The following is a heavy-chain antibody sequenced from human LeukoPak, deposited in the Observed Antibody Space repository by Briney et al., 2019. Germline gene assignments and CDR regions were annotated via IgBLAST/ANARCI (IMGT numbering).Heavy chain of an antibody. V-gene: IGHV3-23*01. Sequence: GGSLRLSCAASGFTFSSYAMSWVRQALGKGLEWVSAISGSGGSTYYADSVKGRFTISRDNSKNTLYLQMNSLRAEDTAVYYCAKVGVLRYFDWLLGYWGQGTLVTVSS. CDR3: AKVGVLRYFDWLLGY. D-gene: IGHD3-9*01. CDR2: ISGSGGST. J-gene: IGHJ4*02. CDR1: GFTFSSYA.